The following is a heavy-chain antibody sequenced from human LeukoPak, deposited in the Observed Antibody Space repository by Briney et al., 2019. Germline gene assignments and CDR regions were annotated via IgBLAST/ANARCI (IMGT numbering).Heavy chain of an antibody. J-gene: IGHJ4*02. CDR2: INPNSGFT. D-gene: IGHD2-2*01. V-gene: IGHV1-2*02. CDR3: ARLADCSSSSCRSFDY. Sequence: ASVKVSCKASGYPFTGYYLHWVRQAPGQGLEWMGWINPNSGFTNYAQKFQGRFTMTRDTSISTAYMELSRLRSDDTAVYYCARLADCSSSSCRSFDYWGQGTLVTVSS. CDR1: GYPFTGYY.